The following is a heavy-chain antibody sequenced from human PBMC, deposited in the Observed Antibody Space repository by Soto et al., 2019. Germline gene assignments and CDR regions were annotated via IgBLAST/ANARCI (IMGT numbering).Heavy chain of an antibody. CDR1: GGSFSGYY. Sequence: QVQLQQWGAGLLKPSETLSLTCAVYGGSFSGYYWSWIRQPPGKGLEWIGEINHSGSTNYNPSLKSRVTTSVDTTKNQFSLKLSSVTAADTAVYYCARGRWLRSSLDYWGQGTLVTVSS. CDR3: ARGRWLRSSLDY. CDR2: INHSGST. J-gene: IGHJ4*02. D-gene: IGHD5-12*01. V-gene: IGHV4-34*01.